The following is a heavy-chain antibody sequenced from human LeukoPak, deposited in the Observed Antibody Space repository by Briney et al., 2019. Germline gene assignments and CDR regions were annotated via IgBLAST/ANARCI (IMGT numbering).Heavy chain of an antibody. Sequence: GGSLRLSCAASGFTFSSYAMSWVRQAPGKGLEWVSAISGSGGSTYYADSVKGRFTISRDNSKNTLYLQMNSLRAEDTAVYYCAKDVGSGWSTQPHYFDYWGQGTLVTVSS. D-gene: IGHD6-19*01. CDR2: ISGSGGST. V-gene: IGHV3-23*01. CDR1: GFTFSSYA. J-gene: IGHJ4*02. CDR3: AKDVGSGWSTQPHYFDY.